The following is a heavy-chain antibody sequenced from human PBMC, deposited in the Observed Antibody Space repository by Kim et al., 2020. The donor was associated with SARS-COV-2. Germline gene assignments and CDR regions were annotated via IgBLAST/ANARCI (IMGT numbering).Heavy chain of an antibody. V-gene: IGHV6-1*01. D-gene: IGHD3-10*01. CDR2: TYYRSKWYN. Sequence: SQTLSLTCAISGDSVSSNSAAWNWIRQSPSRGLEWLGRTYYRSKWYNDYAVSVKSRITINPDTSKNQFSLQLNSVTPEDTAVYYCARDFSQSSVTIRGVMWYYYGMDVWGQGTTVTVSS. J-gene: IGHJ6*02. CDR3: ARDFSQSSVTIRGVMWYYYGMDV. CDR1: GDSVSSNSAA.